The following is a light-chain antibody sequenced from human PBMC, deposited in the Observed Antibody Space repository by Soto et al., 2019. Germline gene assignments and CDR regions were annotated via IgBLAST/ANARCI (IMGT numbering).Light chain of an antibody. Sequence: QSALTQPASVSGSPGQSITISCTGTSSEVGGYNYVSWYQQHPGKASKLMIYDVTNRPSGVFNRFSGSKSGNTASLTISGLQAEDEADYYCSSYTSSSTYVFGTGTKVTVL. J-gene: IGLJ1*01. V-gene: IGLV2-14*01. CDR2: DVT. CDR1: SSEVGGYNY. CDR3: SSYTSSSTYV.